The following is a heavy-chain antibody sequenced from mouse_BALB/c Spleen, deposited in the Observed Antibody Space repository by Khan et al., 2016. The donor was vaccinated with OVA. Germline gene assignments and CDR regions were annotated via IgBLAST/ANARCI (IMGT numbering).Heavy chain of an antibody. J-gene: IGHJ1*01. CDR2: ISYSGST. D-gene: IGHD1-1*01. Sequence: EVQLQESGPGLVKPSQSLSLTCTVTGYSITSDYAWNWIRQFPGNKLEWMGYISYSGSTSYNPSLKSRISITRDTSKNQFFLQLNSVTTEDTATYYCAIYAENWDFDVWGAGTTVTVSS. CDR3: AIYAENWDFDV. CDR1: GYSITSDYA. V-gene: IGHV3-2*02.